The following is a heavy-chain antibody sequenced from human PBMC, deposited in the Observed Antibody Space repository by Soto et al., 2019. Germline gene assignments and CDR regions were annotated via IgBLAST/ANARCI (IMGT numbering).Heavy chain of an antibody. CDR2: IDLSGTTT. V-gene: IGHV3-23*03. J-gene: IGHJ4*02. CDR1: GFSFSDYS. CDR3: AKDKAVVSGSYYFPAVPASYXFDY. D-gene: IGHD3-10*01. Sequence: GGSLRLSCVASGFSFSDYSMSWVRQAPGKGLEWVSFIDLSGTTTYYRDSVKGRFTISKDKSRNTVYLQMNSLRAEDTAVYYCAKDKAVVSGSYYFPAVPASYXFDYWGQGTLVTVSS.